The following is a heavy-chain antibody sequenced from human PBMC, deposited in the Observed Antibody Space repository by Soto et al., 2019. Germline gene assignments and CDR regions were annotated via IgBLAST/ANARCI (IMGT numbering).Heavy chain of an antibody. D-gene: IGHD3-10*01. CDR3: ARGRIRYYYGSGSGGYGMDV. CDR1: GGSFSGYY. CDR2: INHSGST. V-gene: IGHV4-34*01. Sequence: SETLSLTCADYGGSFSGYYWSWIRQPPGKGLEWIGEINHSGSTNYNPSLKSRVTISVDTSKNQFSLKLSSVTAADTAVYYCARGRIRYYYGSGSGGYGMDVWGQGTTVTVSS. J-gene: IGHJ6*02.